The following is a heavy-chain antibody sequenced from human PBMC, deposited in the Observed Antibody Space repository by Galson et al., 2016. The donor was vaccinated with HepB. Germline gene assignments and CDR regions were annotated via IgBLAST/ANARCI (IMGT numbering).Heavy chain of an antibody. V-gene: IGHV3-48*03. CDR1: GFTINNYE. Sequence: LRLSCAASGFTINNYEMNWVRQAPGKGLEWVAFIGRSGTMKYYADSLKGRFTISRDNARNSLYLQMNSLRVEDTAVYYCARGPSGSYDYFGLDVWGQGTTVTVS. J-gene: IGHJ6*02. CDR2: IGRSGTMK. CDR3: ARGPSGSYDYFGLDV. D-gene: IGHD3-10*01.